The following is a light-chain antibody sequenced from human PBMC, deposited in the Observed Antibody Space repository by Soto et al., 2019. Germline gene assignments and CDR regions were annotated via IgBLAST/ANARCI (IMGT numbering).Light chain of an antibody. CDR1: TFNIGSNF. CDR2: SND. V-gene: IGLV1-47*02. J-gene: IGLJ1*01. Sequence: QSVLTQPPSASGTPGQTVAVSCSGSTFNIGSNFVYWYQQLPGTAPKLLIYSNDQRPSGVPDRFSGSKSGTSASLAISGLRSEDEADYYCAAWDDSLSGRLFGTGTKVTVL. CDR3: AAWDDSLSGRL.